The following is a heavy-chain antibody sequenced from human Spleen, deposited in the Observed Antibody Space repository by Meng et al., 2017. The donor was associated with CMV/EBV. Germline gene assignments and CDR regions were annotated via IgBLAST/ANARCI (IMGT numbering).Heavy chain of an antibody. J-gene: IGHJ4*02. Sequence: EVRVLESGGGLVQPGGSLRLSCAASGFTFSSYAMSWVRQAPGKGLEWVSAISGSGGSTYYADSVKGRFTISRDNSKNTLYLQMNSLRAEDTAVYYCGGGNFYFDYWGQGTLVTVSS. CDR3: GGGNFYFDY. D-gene: IGHD4-23*01. CDR1: GFTFSSYA. CDR2: ISGSGGST. V-gene: IGHV3-23*01.